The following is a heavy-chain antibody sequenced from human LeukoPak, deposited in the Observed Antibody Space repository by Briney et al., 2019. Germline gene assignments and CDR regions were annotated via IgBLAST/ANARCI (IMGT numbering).Heavy chain of an antibody. Sequence: GRSLRLSCTASGFSFGDYALSWVRQAPGKGLEWVGFIRSKGYGETTEYAASLEGRFSISRDDSQSIAYLQMNSLKTEDTAVYYCTRRFNNWFDSWGQGTLVTVSS. J-gene: IGHJ5*01. CDR2: IRSKGYGETT. CDR3: TRRFNNWFDS. CDR1: GFSFGDYA. V-gene: IGHV3-49*04.